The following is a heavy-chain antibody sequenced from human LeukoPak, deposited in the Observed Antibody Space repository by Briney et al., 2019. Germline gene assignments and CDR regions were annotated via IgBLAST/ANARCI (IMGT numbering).Heavy chain of an antibody. CDR1: GGSISSSSYY. J-gene: IGHJ4*02. V-gene: IGHV4-39*01. D-gene: IGHD5-18*01. CDR3: ARHEGYNYGYFDY. CDR2: IYYSGST. Sequence: SETLSLTCTVSGGSISSSSYYWGWIRQPPGKGLEWIGSIYYSGSTYYNPSLKSRVTISVDTSKNQFSLKLSSVTAADTAVYYCARHEGYNYGYFDYWGQGTLVTVSS.